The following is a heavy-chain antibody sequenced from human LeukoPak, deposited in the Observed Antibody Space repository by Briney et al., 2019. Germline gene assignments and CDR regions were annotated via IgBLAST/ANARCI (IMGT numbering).Heavy chain of an antibody. D-gene: IGHD3-10*01. CDR1: GFTFSSYA. V-gene: IGHV3-64*01. CDR3: ARGKDYYGSGSYYILDY. CDR2: IGSYGGST. Sequence: TGGSLRLSCAASGFTFSSYAMHWVRQAPGKGLEYVSAIGSYGGSTFCAYSVKGRFTISRDNSKNTLYLQMGSLRAEDMAVYNCARGKDYYGSGSYYILDYWGQGTLVTVSS. J-gene: IGHJ4*02.